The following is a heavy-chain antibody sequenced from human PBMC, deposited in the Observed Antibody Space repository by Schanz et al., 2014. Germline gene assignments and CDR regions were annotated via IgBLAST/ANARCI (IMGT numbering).Heavy chain of an antibody. CDR3: AKDRSWDYDSSGYFDY. CDR1: EFTFSTDA. V-gene: IGHV3-23*04. J-gene: IGHJ4*02. Sequence: EVQVVESGGGLVQPGGSLRLSCAASEFTFSTDAMSWVRQAPGKGLEWVSAISGGGGTTYYTDSVKGRFTISRDNSKNTLFLQMNSLRAEDTAVYYCAKDRSWDYDSSGYFDYWGQGTLVTVSS. CDR2: ISGGGGTT. D-gene: IGHD3-22*01.